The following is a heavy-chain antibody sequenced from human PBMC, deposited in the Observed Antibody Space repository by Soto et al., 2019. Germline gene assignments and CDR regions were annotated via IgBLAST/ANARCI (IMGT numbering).Heavy chain of an antibody. CDR3: ARGRYCLTGRCFPNWFDS. D-gene: IGHD2-15*01. CDR2: IYKSATT. J-gene: IGHJ5*01. CDR1: GDSISSVDYF. V-gene: IGHV4-30-4*01. Sequence: KPSETLSLTCSVSGDSISSVDYFWAWIRQPPGQALEYIGYIYKSATTYYNPSFEGRVAISLDTSKSQFSLNVTSVTAADTAVYFCARGRYCLTGRCFPNWFDSWGQGTLVTVSS.